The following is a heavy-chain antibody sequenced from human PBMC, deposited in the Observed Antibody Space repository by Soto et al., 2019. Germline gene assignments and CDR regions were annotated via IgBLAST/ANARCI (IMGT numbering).Heavy chain of an antibody. V-gene: IGHV4-34*01. CDR2: INHSGGT. CDR3: ATLKPNYYYYGLDV. Sequence: QVQLQQWGAGLLKPSETLSLTCGVYGGSCSVFYWTWIRQPPGKGLEWIGEINHSGGTNYNPSLKSRVTISIDTSKNQFSLKLTTVTAADSAVYYCATLKPNYYYYGLDVWGQGTTVTVPS. CDR1: GGSCSVFY. J-gene: IGHJ6*02.